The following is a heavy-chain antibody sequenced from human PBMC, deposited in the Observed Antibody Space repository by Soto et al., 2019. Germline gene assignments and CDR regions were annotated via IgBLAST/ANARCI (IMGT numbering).Heavy chain of an antibody. CDR3: RRSFLNCSDY. V-gene: IGHV3-49*04. J-gene: IGHJ4*02. CDR2: IRSKAYGGTP. D-gene: IGHD2-21*01. Sequence: PGGSLRLSCTGSGFTFGDYAVNWARQAPGKWLEWVGFIRSKAYGGTPEYAASVKDRFTISRDDSKTTAYLQMNSLKTDDTAGYYCRRSFLNCSDYWGQGXLVTVHS. CDR1: GFTFGDYA.